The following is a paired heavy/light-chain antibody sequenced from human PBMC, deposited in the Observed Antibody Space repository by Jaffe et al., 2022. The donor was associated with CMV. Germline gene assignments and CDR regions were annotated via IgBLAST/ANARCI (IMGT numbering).Heavy chain of an antibody. CDR3: ASGPRLWFGELHDAFDI. J-gene: IGHJ3*02. Sequence: QLQLQESGPGLVKPSETLSLTCTVSGGSISSSSYYWGWIRQPPGKGLEWIGSIYYSGSTYYNPSLKSRVTISVDTSKNQFSLKLSSVTAADTAVYYCASGPRLWFGELHDAFDIWGQGTMVTVSS. V-gene: IGHV4-39*01. CDR1: GGSISSSSYY. D-gene: IGHD3-10*01. CDR2: IYYSGST.
Light chain of an antibody. V-gene: IGKV1-5*03. Sequence: DIQMTQSPSTLSASVGDRVTITCRASQSISSWLAWYQQKPGKAPKLLIYKASSLESGVPSRFSGSGSGTEFTLTISSLQPDDFATYYCQQYNSYPFTFGPGTKVDIK. J-gene: IGKJ3*01. CDR2: KAS. CDR1: QSISSW. CDR3: QQYNSYPFT.